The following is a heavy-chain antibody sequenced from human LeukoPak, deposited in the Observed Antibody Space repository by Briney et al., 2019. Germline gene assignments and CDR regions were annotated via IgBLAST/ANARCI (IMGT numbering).Heavy chain of an antibody. D-gene: IGHD3-3*01. Sequence: ASVKVSCKVSGYSLTDLNIQWVRQTPGKGLECMGGFYPEQAKTVYAEKFQGRVTMTEDPSTDTAYMELSSLRSEDTAVYFCATRSGDFWSGYENWGQGTLVTVSS. CDR1: GYSLTDLN. J-gene: IGHJ4*02. CDR3: ATRSGDFWSGYEN. V-gene: IGHV1-24*01. CDR2: FYPEQAKT.